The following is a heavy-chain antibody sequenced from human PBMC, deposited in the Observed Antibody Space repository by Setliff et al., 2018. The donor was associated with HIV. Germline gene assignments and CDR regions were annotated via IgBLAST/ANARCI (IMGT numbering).Heavy chain of an antibody. CDR2: IYYSGTT. D-gene: IGHD3-10*01. V-gene: IGHV4-39*01. CDR1: GGSISRSSYY. J-gene: IGHJ5*02. CDR3: ARHGSNWFDP. Sequence: SETLSLTCTVSGGSISRSSYYWGWIRQPPGKGLEWIASIYYSGTTFYNPSLKSRVTIFVDTSKNQFSLRLSSVTAADTAVYYCARHGSNWFDPWGQGTQVTVSS.